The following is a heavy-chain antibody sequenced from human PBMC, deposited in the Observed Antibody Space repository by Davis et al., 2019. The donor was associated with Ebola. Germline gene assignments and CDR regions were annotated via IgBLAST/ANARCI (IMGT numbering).Heavy chain of an antibody. D-gene: IGHD3-10*01. CDR1: GYTFTSYY. CDR2: INPSGGST. V-gene: IGHV1-46*01. Sequence: AASVKVSCKASGYTFTSYYMHWVRQAPGQGLEWMGIINPSGGSTNYAQKFQGRVTITADESTSTAYMELSSLRSEDTAVYYCARGRGFREFPTAGYYYYGMDVWGQGTTVTVSS. CDR3: ARGRGFREFPTAGYYYYGMDV. J-gene: IGHJ6*02.